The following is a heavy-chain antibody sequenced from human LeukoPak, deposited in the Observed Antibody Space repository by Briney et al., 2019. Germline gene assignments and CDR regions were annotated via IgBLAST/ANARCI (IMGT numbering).Heavy chain of an antibody. CDR1: GFTFSSYA. D-gene: IGHD4-17*01. V-gene: IGHV3-30*04. J-gene: IGHJ4*02. Sequence: PGRSLRLSCAASGFTFSSYAMHWVRQAPGKGLEWVAVISYDGSNKYYIDSVKGRFTISRDNVKNSLYLQMNSLRAEDTAVYYCASPAYGDYALFDYWGQGTLVTVSS. CDR2: ISYDGSNK. CDR3: ASPAYGDYALFDY.